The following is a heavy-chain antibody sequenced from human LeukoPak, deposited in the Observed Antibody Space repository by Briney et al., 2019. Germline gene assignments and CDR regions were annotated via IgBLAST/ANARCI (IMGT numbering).Heavy chain of an antibody. D-gene: IGHD5-24*01. Sequence: SETLSLTCTVSGGSISSSSYYWGWIRQPPGKGLEWIGSIYYSGSTYYNPSLKSRVTISVDTSKNQFSLKLSSVTAADTAVYYCASYLEMATTAFDYWGQGTLVTVSS. CDR2: IYYSGST. J-gene: IGHJ4*02. CDR1: GGSISSSSYY. CDR3: ASYLEMATTAFDY. V-gene: IGHV4-39*01.